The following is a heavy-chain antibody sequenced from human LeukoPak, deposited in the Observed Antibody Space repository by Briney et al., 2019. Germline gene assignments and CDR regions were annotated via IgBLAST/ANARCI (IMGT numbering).Heavy chain of an antibody. CDR2: ISAYNGNT. CDR3: ARDHGGLSGSLRY. V-gene: IGHV1-18*04. D-gene: IGHD1-26*01. CDR1: GYSFTSYW. J-gene: IGHJ4*02. Sequence: GESLKISCKGSGYSFTSYWIGWVRQAPGQGLEWMGWISAYNGNTNYAQKLQGRVTMTTDTSTSTAYMELRSLRSDDTAVYYCARDHGGLSGSLRYWGQGTLVTVSS.